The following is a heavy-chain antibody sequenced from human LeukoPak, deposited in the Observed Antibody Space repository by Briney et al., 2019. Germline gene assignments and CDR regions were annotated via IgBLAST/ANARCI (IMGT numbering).Heavy chain of an antibody. CDR3: ARIHSTGYYNRGLGYYYGMDV. D-gene: IGHD3-9*01. Sequence: SVKVSCKASGGTFSRYAISWVRQAPGQGLEWMGGSIPIFGTANYAQKFQGRVTITADESTSTAYMELSSLISEDTAVYYCARIHSTGYYNRGLGYYYGMDVWGKGTTVTVSS. V-gene: IGHV1-69*13. CDR1: GGTFSRYA. J-gene: IGHJ6*04. CDR2: SIPIFGTA.